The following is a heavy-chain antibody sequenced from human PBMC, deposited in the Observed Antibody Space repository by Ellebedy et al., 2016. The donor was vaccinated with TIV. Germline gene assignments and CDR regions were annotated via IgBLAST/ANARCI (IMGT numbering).Heavy chain of an antibody. J-gene: IGHJ4*02. D-gene: IGHD4-17*01. V-gene: IGHV4-59*01. CDR1: GGSISSYY. CDR2: IYYSGST. CDR3: AGHGDYGGDY. Sequence: MPSETLSLTCTVSGGSISSYYWSWIRQPPGKGLEWIGYIYYSGSTNYNPSLKSRVTISVDTSKNQFSLKPSSVTAADTAVYYCAGHGDYGGDYWGQGTLVTVSS.